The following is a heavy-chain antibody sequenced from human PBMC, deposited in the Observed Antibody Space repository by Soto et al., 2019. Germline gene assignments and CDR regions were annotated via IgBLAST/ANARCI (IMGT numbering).Heavy chain of an antibody. CDR2: ISGSGGST. CDR3: ANHDYGGKGPDY. V-gene: IGHV3-23*01. CDR1: GFTFSSYG. Sequence: PGGSLRLSCAASGFTFSSYGMHWVRQGPGKGLEWVSAISGSGGSTYYADFVKGRFTISRDNSKNTLYLQMISLRAEDTAVYYCANHDYGGKGPDYWGQGTLVTVSS. D-gene: IGHD4-17*01. J-gene: IGHJ4*02.